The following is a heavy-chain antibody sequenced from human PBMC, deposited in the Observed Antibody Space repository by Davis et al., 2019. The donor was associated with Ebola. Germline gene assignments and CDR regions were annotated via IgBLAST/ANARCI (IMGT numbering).Heavy chain of an antibody. V-gene: IGHV3-21*01. Sequence: GESLKISCAASGFTFSSYSMNWVRQAPGKGLEWVSSISSSSSYIYYADSVKGRFTISRDNAKNSLYLQMNSLRAEDTAVYYCAREGSSSMSIDIWGQGTMVTVSS. CDR3: AREGSSSMSIDI. CDR2: ISSSSSYI. J-gene: IGHJ3*02. CDR1: GFTFSSYS. D-gene: IGHD6-6*01.